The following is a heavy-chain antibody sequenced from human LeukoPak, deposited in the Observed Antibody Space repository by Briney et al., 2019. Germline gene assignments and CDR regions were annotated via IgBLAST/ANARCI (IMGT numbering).Heavy chain of an antibody. V-gene: IGHV4-30-4*01. CDR1: GGSISSGDYY. CDR2: IYHSGRT. D-gene: IGHD5-12*01. J-gene: IGHJ3*02. CDR3: ATYSGNDYDAFDI. Sequence: SQTLSLTCTVSGGSISSGDYYWSGVRQPPGKGLEWIGEIYHSGRTTYNPSLQSRVTMSLDKSKSQFSLRLSSVTAADTAVYYCATYSGNDYDAFDIWGQGTMVTVSS.